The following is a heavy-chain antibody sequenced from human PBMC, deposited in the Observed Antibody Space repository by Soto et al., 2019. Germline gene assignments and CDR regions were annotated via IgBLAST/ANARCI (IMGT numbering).Heavy chain of an antibody. D-gene: IGHD3-3*01. Sequence: QVQLQESGPGLVKPSQTLSLTCTVSGGSISSGDYYWSWIRQPPGKGLEWIGYIYYSGSTYYNPSLKSRVTISVGTSKNQFSLKLSSVTAADTAVYYCARAPEWLLMGGGFDPWGQGTLVTVSS. CDR3: ARAPEWLLMGGGFDP. CDR2: IYYSGST. V-gene: IGHV4-30-4*01. CDR1: GGSISSGDYY. J-gene: IGHJ5*02.